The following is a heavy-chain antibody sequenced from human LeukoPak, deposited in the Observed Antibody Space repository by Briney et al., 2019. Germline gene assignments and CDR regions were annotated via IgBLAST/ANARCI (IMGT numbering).Heavy chain of an antibody. CDR1: GFTFSTYA. D-gene: IGHD1-26*01. CDR3: AKGVGTKLRYYFDY. Sequence: GGSLRLSCAASGFTFSTYAMGWVRQAPGKGLEWVSAISGSGGSTYYADSVKGRFTISRDSSKSTLYLQMDSLRAEDTAVYYCAKGVGTKLRYYFDYWGQGTLDTVSS. V-gene: IGHV3-23*01. J-gene: IGHJ4*02. CDR2: ISGSGGST.